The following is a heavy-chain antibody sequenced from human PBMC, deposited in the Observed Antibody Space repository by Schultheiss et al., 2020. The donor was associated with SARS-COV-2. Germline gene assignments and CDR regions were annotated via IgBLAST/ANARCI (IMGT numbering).Heavy chain of an antibody. J-gene: IGHJ4*02. CDR2: IYRGGST. CDR3: ARGGRYFDWLLLAS. Sequence: GGSLRLSCVASGFTFRSYSMNWVRQAPGKGLEWVSVIYRGGSTYYADSVKGRFTISRDNSKNTLYLQMNSLRAEDTALYYCARGGRYFDWLLLASWGQGTQVTVSS. D-gene: IGHD3-9*01. V-gene: IGHV3-53*05. CDR1: GFTFRSYS.